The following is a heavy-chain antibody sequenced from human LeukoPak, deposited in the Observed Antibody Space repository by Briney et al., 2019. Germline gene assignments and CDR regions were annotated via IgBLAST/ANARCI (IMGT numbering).Heavy chain of an antibody. J-gene: IGHJ4*02. CDR1: GFTFDDYA. D-gene: IGHD3-3*01. V-gene: IGHV3-9*01. Sequence: GGSLRLSCAASGFTFDDYAMHWVRQAPGKGLEWVSGISWNSGSIGYADSMKGRFTISRDNAKNSLYLQMNSLRAEDTALYYCAKDRSILEWLFYFDYWGQGTLVTVSS. CDR2: ISWNSGSI. CDR3: AKDRSILEWLFYFDY.